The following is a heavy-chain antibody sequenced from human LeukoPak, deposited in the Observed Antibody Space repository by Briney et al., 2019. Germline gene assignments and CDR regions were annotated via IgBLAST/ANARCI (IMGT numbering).Heavy chain of an antibody. Sequence: SETLSLTCTVSGGSISSSSYYWGWIRQPPGKGLEWIGSIYYSGSTYYNPSLKSRVTISVDTSKNQFSLKLSSVTAADTAVYYCARGEVSIAAAGRGWFDPWGQGTLVTVSS. J-gene: IGHJ5*02. CDR3: ARGEVSIAAAGRGWFDP. CDR1: GGSISSSSYY. V-gene: IGHV4-39*07. CDR2: IYYSGST. D-gene: IGHD6-13*01.